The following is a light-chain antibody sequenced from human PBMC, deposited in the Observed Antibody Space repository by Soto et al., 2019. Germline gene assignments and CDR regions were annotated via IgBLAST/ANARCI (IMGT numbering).Light chain of an antibody. V-gene: IGKV1-5*03. Sequence: DLQMTQSPSTLSASVGDRVTITCRASQSISSWLAWYQQKPGKAPKLLIYKASSLESGVPSRFSGSGSGTESTLTISSLQPDDFATYYCQQYNSYPISFGQGTRLEIK. CDR3: QQYNSYPIS. CDR2: KAS. CDR1: QSISSW. J-gene: IGKJ5*01.